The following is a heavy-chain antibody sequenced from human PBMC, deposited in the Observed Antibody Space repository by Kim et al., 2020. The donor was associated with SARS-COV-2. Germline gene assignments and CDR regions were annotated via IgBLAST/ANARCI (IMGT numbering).Heavy chain of an antibody. CDR1: GYTFTSYA. CDR2: INTNTGNP. D-gene: IGHD6-13*01. Sequence: ASVKVSCKASGYTFTSYAMNWVRQAPGQGLEWMGWINTNTGNPTYAQGFTGRFVFSLDTSVSTAYLQISSLKAEDTALYYCARDLEQQLVLYYYYYMDVWGKGTTVTVSS. J-gene: IGHJ6*03. V-gene: IGHV7-4-1*02. CDR3: ARDLEQQLVLYYYYYMDV.